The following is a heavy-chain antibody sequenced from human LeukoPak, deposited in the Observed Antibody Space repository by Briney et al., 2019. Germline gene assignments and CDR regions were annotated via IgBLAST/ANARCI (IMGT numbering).Heavy chain of an antibody. CDR1: GGSISSGGYY. V-gene: IGHV4-61*08. D-gene: IGHD3-10*01. J-gene: IGHJ3*02. CDR3: ARAIGYGSGSYFPVHDAFDI. CDR2: IYYSGST. Sequence: SETLSLTCTVSGGSISSGGYYWSWIRQPPGKGLEWIGYIYYSGSTNYNPSLRSRVTISVDTSKNQFSLKLSSVTAADTAVYYCARAIGYGSGSYFPVHDAFDIWGQGTMVTVSS.